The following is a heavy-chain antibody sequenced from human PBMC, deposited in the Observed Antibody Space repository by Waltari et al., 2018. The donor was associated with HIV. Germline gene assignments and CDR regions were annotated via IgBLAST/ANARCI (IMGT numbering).Heavy chain of an antibody. CDR3: ETVARGAHDV. D-gene: IGHD1-26*01. J-gene: IGHJ1*01. Sequence: EVPLVESGGGLVKPGGSLRLSCVASGFSFPDTWMDWIRQAPGKELDGVGRNGRETDGGTTEYAALVIGRFTLSREDWGNTLFLQMKNLKVEDTGTYYCETVARGAHDVWGQGTLVTVSS. CDR2: NGRETDGGTT. V-gene: IGHV3-15*04. CDR1: GFSFPDTW.